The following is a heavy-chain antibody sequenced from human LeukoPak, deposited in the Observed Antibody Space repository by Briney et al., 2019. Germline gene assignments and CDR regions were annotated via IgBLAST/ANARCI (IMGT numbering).Heavy chain of an antibody. Sequence: GGSLRLSCAASGFTFSNAWMSWVRQAPGKGLEWVGRIKSKTDGGTTDYAAPVEGRFTISRDDSKNTLYLQMNSLKTEDTAVYYCTTVGYSGSYYYYYYMDVWGKGTTVTVSS. CDR2: IKSKTDGGTT. CDR1: GFTFSNAW. CDR3: TTVGYSGSYYYYYYMDV. J-gene: IGHJ6*03. V-gene: IGHV3-15*01. D-gene: IGHD1-26*01.